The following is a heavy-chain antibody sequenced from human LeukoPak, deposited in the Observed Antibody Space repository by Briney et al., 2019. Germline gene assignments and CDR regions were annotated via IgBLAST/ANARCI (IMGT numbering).Heavy chain of an antibody. D-gene: IGHD3-22*01. Sequence: GASVKVSCKASGGTFSSYAISWVRQAPGQGLEWMGRIIPILGIANYAQKFQGRVTITADKSTSTAYMELSSLRSEDTAVYHCARDLQVTMNPEWGQGTLVTVSS. CDR1: GGTFSSYA. V-gene: IGHV1-69*04. J-gene: IGHJ4*02. CDR3: ARDLQVTMNPE. CDR2: IIPILGIA.